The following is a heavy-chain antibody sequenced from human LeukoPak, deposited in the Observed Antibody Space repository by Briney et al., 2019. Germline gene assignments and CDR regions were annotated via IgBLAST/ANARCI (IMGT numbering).Heavy chain of an antibody. J-gene: IGHJ4*02. D-gene: IGHD2-15*01. CDR2: IYYSGST. Sequence: PSETLYLTCTVSGGSISNYYWSWIRQPPGKGLEWIGYIYYSGSTNYNPSLKSRVTISVDTSENQFSLKLSSVTAADTAVYYCARGYCSGGSCYWYYWGQGTLVTVSS. V-gene: IGHV4-59*01. CDR1: GGSISNYY. CDR3: ARGYCSGGSCYWYY.